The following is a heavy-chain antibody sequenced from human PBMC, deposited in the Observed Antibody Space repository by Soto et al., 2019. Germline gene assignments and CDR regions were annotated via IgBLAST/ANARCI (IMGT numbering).Heavy chain of an antibody. V-gene: IGHV3-21*01. CDR3: AGGDGSSPPYYYYYYMDV. CDR1: GFTFSSYS. CDR2: ISSSSSYK. J-gene: IGHJ6*03. D-gene: IGHD6-6*01. Sequence: GGSLRLSCAASGFTFSSYSMNWVRQAPGKGLEWVSSISSSSSYKYYADSVKGRFTISRDNAKNSLYLQMNSLRAEDTAVYYCAGGDGSSPPYYYYYYMDVWGKGTTVTVSS.